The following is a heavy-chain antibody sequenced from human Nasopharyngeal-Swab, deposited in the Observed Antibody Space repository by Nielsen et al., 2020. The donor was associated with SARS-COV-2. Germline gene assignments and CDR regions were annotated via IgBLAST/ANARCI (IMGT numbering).Heavy chain of an antibody. CDR2: ISYDGSNK. CDR3: AREVLRFLEWLLTDYYYYGMDV. J-gene: IGHJ6*02. D-gene: IGHD3-3*01. Sequence: WICQPPGKGLEWVAVISYDGSNKYYADSVKGRFTISRDNSKNTLYLQMNSLRAEDTAVYYCAREVLRFLEWLLTDYYYYGMDVWGQGTTVTVSS. V-gene: IGHV3-30*03.